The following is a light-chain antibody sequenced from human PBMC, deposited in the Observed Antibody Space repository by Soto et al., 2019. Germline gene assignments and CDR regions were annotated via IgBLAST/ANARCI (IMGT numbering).Light chain of an antibody. CDR1: QSVSSY. CDR3: QQRSNWLLT. Sequence: EIVLTQSPATLSLSPGERATLSCRASQSVSSYLAWYQQKPGQAPRRLIYDASNRATGIPARFSGSGSGTDFTLTISILVPEDFAVYYCQQRSNWLLTFGPGTKVDIK. J-gene: IGKJ3*01. V-gene: IGKV3-11*01. CDR2: DAS.